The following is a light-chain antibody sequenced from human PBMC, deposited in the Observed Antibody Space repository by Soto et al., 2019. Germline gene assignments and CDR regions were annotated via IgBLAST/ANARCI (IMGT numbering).Light chain of an antibody. CDR1: SSDVGGYDY. CDR3: SSHTSGSTGF. J-gene: IGLJ1*01. V-gene: IGLV2-14*01. CDR2: EVT. Sequence: QSALTQPASVSGSPGQSIAISCTGTSSDVGGYDYVSWYQQHPDKAPKLMIYEVTKRPSGVSNRFSGSKSGNTASLTISGPQPEDGADYYGSSHTSGSTGFFGRGTRVPAL.